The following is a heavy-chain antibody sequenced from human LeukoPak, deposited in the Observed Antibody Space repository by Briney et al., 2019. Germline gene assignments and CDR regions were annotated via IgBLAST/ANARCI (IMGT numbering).Heavy chain of an antibody. CDR2: INPNSGTS. D-gene: IGHD3-16*01. CDR3: ARVPKYYQLVRLGDYYYYGMDV. V-gene: IGHV1-46*01. Sequence: ASVKVSCKASGYTFTSYYMHWVRQASGQGLEWVASINPNSGTSASAQRFQGRVTMTRNTSTTTVYMELSSLTSDDTAVYYCARVPKYYQLVRLGDYYYYGMDVWGQGTTVTVSS. CDR1: GYTFTSYY. J-gene: IGHJ6*02.